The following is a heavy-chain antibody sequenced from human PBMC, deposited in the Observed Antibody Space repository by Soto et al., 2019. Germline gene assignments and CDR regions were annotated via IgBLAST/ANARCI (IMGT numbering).Heavy chain of an antibody. CDR3: ARLQGCSGGSCYPRGYYYYGMDV. Sequence: SETLSVTCAVYGGSFSGYYWSWIRQPPGKGLEWIGEINHSGSTNYNPSLKSRVTISVDTSKNQFSLKLSSVTAADTAVYYCARLQGCSGGSCYPRGYYYYGMDVWGQGTTVTSP. CDR2: INHSGST. V-gene: IGHV4-34*01. D-gene: IGHD2-15*01. CDR1: GGSFSGYY. J-gene: IGHJ6*02.